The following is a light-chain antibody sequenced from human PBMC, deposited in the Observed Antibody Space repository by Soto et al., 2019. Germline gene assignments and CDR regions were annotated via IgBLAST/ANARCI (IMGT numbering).Light chain of an antibody. V-gene: IGLV2-23*01. J-gene: IGLJ3*02. CDR2: EGS. CDR1: SSDVGSYNL. CDR3: GSYAGSSMWV. Sequence: QSALTQPASVSGSPGQSITISCTGTSSDVGSYNLVSWYQQHPGKAPKLLIYEGSKRPSGVSNRFSGSKSGNTASLTISGLQAEDEADYYCGSYAGSSMWVFGGGTKVTVL.